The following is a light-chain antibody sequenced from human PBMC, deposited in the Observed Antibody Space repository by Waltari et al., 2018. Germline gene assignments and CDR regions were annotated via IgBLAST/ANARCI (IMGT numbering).Light chain of an antibody. CDR1: QSVSRF. J-gene: IGKJ1*01. CDR2: GAS. V-gene: IGKV3-20*01. CDR3: QKYDRLPST. Sequence: EIVLTQSPGTLSLSPGERGTLSCRASQSVSRFLAWYQQQPGRDPRLLIYGASTRATGIPDRFSGSGSGTDFSLTISRLEPEDFAVYYCQKYDRLPSTFGQGTKVEIK.